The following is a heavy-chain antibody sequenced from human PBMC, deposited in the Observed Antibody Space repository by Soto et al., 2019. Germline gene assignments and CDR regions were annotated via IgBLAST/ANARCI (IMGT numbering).Heavy chain of an antibody. CDR3: AKTFDVVATHRGPFDY. J-gene: IGHJ4*02. Sequence: EVHLSESGGGLVQPGGSMRLSCAASGFTFSNYAMTWVRQAPGKGLEWVSGVAGSGTTTYYADSVKGRFTISRDNSKNTQYLQMNGLRAEDTAVYFCAKTFDVVATHRGPFDYWGQGVLVTVSS. CDR1: GFTFSNYA. V-gene: IGHV3-23*01. D-gene: IGHD2-21*01. CDR2: VAGSGTTT.